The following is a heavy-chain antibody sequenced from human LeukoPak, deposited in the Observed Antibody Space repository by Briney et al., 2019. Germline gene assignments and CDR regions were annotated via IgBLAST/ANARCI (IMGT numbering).Heavy chain of an antibody. D-gene: IGHD1-20*01. Sequence: SETLSLTCAVYGGSFSGYYWSWIRQPPGKGLXXXXXXNHSGTTKYNASLKSRVTISVDTSKNQFSLKASSVTAADTAVYYCARGLNWNDGNYYYGMDVWGKGTTVTVSS. CDR2: XNHSGTT. J-gene: IGHJ6*04. CDR3: ARGLNWNDGNYYYGMDV. CDR1: GGSFSGYY. V-gene: IGHV4-34*01.